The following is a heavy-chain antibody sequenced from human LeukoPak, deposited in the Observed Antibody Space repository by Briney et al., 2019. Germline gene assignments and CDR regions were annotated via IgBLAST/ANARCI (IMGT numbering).Heavy chain of an antibody. V-gene: IGHV1-69*05. Sequence: APVKVSCKASGGTFSSYAISWVRQAPGQGLEWMGGIIPIFGTANYAQKFQGRVTITTDESTSTAYMELSSLRSEDTAVYYCARDRARRFLQGYNWFDPWGQGTLVTVSS. CDR3: ARDRARRFLQGYNWFDP. CDR1: GGTFSSYA. D-gene: IGHD2-21*01. CDR2: IIPIFGTA. J-gene: IGHJ5*02.